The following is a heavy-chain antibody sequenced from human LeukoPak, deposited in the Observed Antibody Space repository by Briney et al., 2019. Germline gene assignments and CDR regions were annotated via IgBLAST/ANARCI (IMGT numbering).Heavy chain of an antibody. Sequence: GRSLRLSCAASGFTFSSYAMHWVRQAPGKGLEWVAVISYDGSNKYYADSVKGRFTISRDNSKNILYLQMNSLRAEDSAGYYCARDKSIAAAGPAEYFRHWGQGTLVTVSS. J-gene: IGHJ1*01. CDR2: ISYDGSNK. V-gene: IGHV3-30-3*01. CDR3: ARDKSIAAAGPAEYFRH. CDR1: GFTFSSYA. D-gene: IGHD6-13*01.